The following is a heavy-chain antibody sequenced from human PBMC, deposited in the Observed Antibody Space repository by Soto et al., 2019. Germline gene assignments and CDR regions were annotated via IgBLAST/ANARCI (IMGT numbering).Heavy chain of an antibody. J-gene: IGHJ6*03. V-gene: IGHV4-34*01. CDR2: INHSGST. CDR3: ARHHTNLYYYYYMDV. CDR1: GGSFSGYY. Sequence: PSETLSLTCAVYGGSFSGYYWSWIRQPPGKGLEWIGEINHSGSTNYNPSLKSRVTIKVDTSKNQFSLKLSSVTAADTAVYYCARHHTNLYYYYYMDVWGKGTTVTVSS.